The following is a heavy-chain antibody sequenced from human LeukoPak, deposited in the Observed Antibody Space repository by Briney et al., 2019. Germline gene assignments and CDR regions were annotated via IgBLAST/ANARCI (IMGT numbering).Heavy chain of an antibody. J-gene: IGHJ3*02. Sequence: ASVKVSCKASGGTFSSYAISWVRQAPGQGLEWMGRIIPILGIANYAQKFQGRVTITADKSTSTAYMELSSLRSEDTAVYYCAKSEYSYGPDAFDIWGQGTMVTVSS. CDR1: GGTFSSYA. CDR3: AKSEYSYGPDAFDI. CDR2: IIPILGIA. V-gene: IGHV1-69*04. D-gene: IGHD5-18*01.